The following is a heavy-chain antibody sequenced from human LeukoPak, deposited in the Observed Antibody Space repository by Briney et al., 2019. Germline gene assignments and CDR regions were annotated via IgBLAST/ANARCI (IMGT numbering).Heavy chain of an antibody. D-gene: IGHD3-10*01. CDR1: GFTFSSYS. CDR2: ISSSSSYI. Sequence: GGSLRLSCAASGFTFSSYSMNWVRQAPGKGLEWVSSISSSSSYIYYADSVKGRFTTSRDNAKNSLYLQMNSLRAEDTAVYYCARDLRRGFPFDLWGRGTLVTVSS. J-gene: IGHJ2*01. V-gene: IGHV3-21*01. CDR3: ARDLRRGFPFDL.